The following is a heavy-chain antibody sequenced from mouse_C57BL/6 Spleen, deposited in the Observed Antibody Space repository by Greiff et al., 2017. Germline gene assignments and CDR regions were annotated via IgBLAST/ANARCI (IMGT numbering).Heavy chain of an antibody. Sequence: EVMLVESGGGLVKPGGSLKLSCAASGFTFSSYAMSWVRQTPEKRLEWVATISDGGSYTYYPDNVKGRFTISRDNAKNNLYLQMSHLKSEDTAMYYCAREYGNSNYFDYWGQGTTLTVSS. D-gene: IGHD2-10*02. V-gene: IGHV5-4*01. CDR2: ISDGGSYT. CDR1: GFTFSSYA. J-gene: IGHJ2*01. CDR3: AREYGNSNYFDY.